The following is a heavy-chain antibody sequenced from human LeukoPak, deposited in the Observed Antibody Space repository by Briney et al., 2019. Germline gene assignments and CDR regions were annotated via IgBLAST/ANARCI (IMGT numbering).Heavy chain of an antibody. CDR3: AREDGYNTMNH. D-gene: IGHD5-12*01. CDR1: GFTFSSYW. V-gene: IGHV3-7*01. J-gene: IGHJ5*02. Sequence: GGSLRLSCTASGFTFSSYWMTWVRQAPGKGPEFVANIKQDGSEKKYVDSPKGRFTISRDNAKNSVFLQINSLRAEDTAVYYCAREDGYNTMNHWGQGTLVTVSS. CDR2: IKQDGSEK.